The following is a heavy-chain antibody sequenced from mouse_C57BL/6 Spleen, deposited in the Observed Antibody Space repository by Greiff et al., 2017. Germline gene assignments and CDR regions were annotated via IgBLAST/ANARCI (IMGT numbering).Heavy chain of an antibody. D-gene: IGHD1-1*01. V-gene: IGHV1-15*01. J-gene: IGHJ4*01. CDR3: TAFSAVVARAMDY. Sequence: QVQLQQSGAELVRPGASVTLSCKASGYTFTDYEMHWVKQIPVHGLEWIGAIDPETGGTAYNQKFKGKAILTADKSSSTAYMELRSLTSEDSAVYYCTAFSAVVARAMDYWGQGTSVTVSS. CDR2: IDPETGGT. CDR1: GYTFTDYE.